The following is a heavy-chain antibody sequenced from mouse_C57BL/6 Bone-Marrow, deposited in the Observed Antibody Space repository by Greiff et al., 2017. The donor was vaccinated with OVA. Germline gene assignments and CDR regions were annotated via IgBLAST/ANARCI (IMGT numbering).Heavy chain of an antibody. D-gene: IGHD4-1*01. Sequence: DVQLQESGTVLARPGASVKMSCKTSGYTFTSYWMHWVKQRPGQGLEWIGAIYPGNSDTSYNQKFKGKAKLTAVTSASTAYMELSSLTNEDSAVYYCTTRSTGTEYYFDYWGQGTTLTVSS. CDR1: GYTFTSYW. J-gene: IGHJ2*01. V-gene: IGHV1-5*01. CDR3: TTRSTGTEYYFDY. CDR2: IYPGNSDT.